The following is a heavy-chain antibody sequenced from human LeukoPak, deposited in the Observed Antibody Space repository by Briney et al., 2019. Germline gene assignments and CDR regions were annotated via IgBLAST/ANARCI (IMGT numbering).Heavy chain of an antibody. CDR2: IYTSGST. CDR3: ARHGQGGPYYFDY. V-gene: IGHV4-4*09. J-gene: IGHJ4*02. D-gene: IGHD2-15*01. CDR1: GGSISSYY. Sequence: PSETLSLTRPVSGGSISSYYWSWIRQPPWKGLECIGYIYTSGSTNYNPSLKSRVTISVDTSKNQFSLKRSSVTAADTAVYYCARHGQGGPYYFDYWGQGTLVTVSS.